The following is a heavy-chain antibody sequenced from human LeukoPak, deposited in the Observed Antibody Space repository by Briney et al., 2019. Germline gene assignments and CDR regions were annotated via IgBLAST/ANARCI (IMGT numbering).Heavy chain of an antibody. Sequence: ASVKVSCKVSGYTLTELSMHWVRQAPGKGLEWMGGFDPEDGGTIYAQKFQGRVTMTEDTSTDTAYMELSSLRSEDTAVYYCATGKVDIPEESDYYYGMDVWGQGTTVTVSS. CDR2: FDPEDGGT. CDR3: ATGKVDIPEESDYYYGMDV. V-gene: IGHV1-24*01. CDR1: GYTLTELS. D-gene: IGHD5-12*01. J-gene: IGHJ6*02.